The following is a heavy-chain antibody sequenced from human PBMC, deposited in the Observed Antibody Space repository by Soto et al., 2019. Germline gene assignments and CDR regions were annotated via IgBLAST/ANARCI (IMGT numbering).Heavy chain of an antibody. CDR3: ASTLYCSSTSCAMMPYYFDY. CDR2: IYYSGST. J-gene: IGHJ4*02. Sequence: SETLSLTCTVSGGSISSGDYYWSWIRQPPGKGLEWIGYIYYSGSTYYNPSLKSRVTISVDTSKNQFSLKLSSVTAADTAVYYCASTLYCSSTSCAMMPYYFDYWGQGTLVTVSA. D-gene: IGHD2-2*01. CDR1: GGSISSGDYY. V-gene: IGHV4-30-4*01.